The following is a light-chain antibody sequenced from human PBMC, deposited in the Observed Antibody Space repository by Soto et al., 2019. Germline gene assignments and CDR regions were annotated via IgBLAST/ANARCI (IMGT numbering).Light chain of an antibody. CDR3: SSYTSIPALV. CDR2: DVS. Sequence: QSVLTQPSSVSGSPGQSITISCTGTSSDVGGYNSVSWYQQHPGKVPKIMIYDVSIRPSGVPDRFSGSKSGNTASLTISGLQAEDEADYYCSSYTSIPALVFGTGTKLTVL. CDR1: SSDVGGYNS. J-gene: IGLJ1*01. V-gene: IGLV2-14*01.